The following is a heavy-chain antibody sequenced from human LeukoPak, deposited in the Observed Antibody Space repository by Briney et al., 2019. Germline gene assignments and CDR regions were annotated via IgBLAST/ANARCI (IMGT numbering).Heavy chain of an antibody. CDR1: GYSFTSYW. D-gene: IGHD5-12*01. CDR3: ARRLNSGEDSAGDY. Sequence: GGAPKIPCKGSGYSFTSYWNGRGRQMPGEGLEGMGNIYPGDSDTRYSLSVQGQVTISADKSISTAYLQWSSLKASDADMYYCARRLNSGEDSAGDYWGQGTLVTVSS. V-gene: IGHV5-51*01. CDR2: IYPGDSDT. J-gene: IGHJ4*02.